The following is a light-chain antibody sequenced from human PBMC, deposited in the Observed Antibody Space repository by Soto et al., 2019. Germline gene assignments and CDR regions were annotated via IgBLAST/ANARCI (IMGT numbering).Light chain of an antibody. CDR3: SSYTGSTSLVYV. J-gene: IGLJ1*01. CDR2: DVA. CDR1: SSDVGRYNF. V-gene: IGLV2-14*03. Sequence: QSALTQPASVSGSPGQSISISCTGTSSDVGRYNFVSWYQQRPGKAPKLIIYDVANRSSGISNRFSGSKSGNTASLTISGLQAEDEADYYCSSYTGSTSLVYVFGTGTKVTVL.